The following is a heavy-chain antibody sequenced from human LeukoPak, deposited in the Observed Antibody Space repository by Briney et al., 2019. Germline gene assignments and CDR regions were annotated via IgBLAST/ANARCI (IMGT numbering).Heavy chain of an antibody. CDR3: ATDLWELLRQEGTPRNY. Sequence: TGGSLRLSCAASGFTFSDHYMDWVRQAPGKGLEWVGRTRNKANSYTTEYAASVKGRFTISRDDSKNSLYLQMNSLKTEDTAVYYCATDLWELLRQEGTPRNYWGQGTLVTVSS. D-gene: IGHD1-26*01. V-gene: IGHV3-72*01. CDR1: GFTFSDHY. J-gene: IGHJ4*02. CDR2: TRNKANSYTT.